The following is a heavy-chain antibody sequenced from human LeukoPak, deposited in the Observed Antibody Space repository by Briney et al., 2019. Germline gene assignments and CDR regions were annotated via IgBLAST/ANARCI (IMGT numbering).Heavy chain of an antibody. CDR1: GFTFSSYA. D-gene: IGHD2-2*02. Sequence: PGGSLRLSCAASGFTFSSYAMSGVRQAPGKGLEWVSAISGSGGSTYYADFVKGRFTISRDNSKNTLYLQMNSLRAEDTAVYYCAKDYSRSVYCSSTSCFTTFDYWGQGTLVTVSS. V-gene: IGHV3-23*01. J-gene: IGHJ4*02. CDR3: AKDYSRSVYCSSTSCFTTFDY. CDR2: ISGSGGST.